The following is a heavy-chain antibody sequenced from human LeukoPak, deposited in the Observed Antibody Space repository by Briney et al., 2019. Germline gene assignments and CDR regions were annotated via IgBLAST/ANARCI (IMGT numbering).Heavy chain of an antibody. CDR3: AKNNNQPQYYYYYMDV. CDR2: ISPAGGTT. CDR1: GFTFSSEA. V-gene: IGHV3-23*01. J-gene: IGHJ6*03. Sequence: GGSLRLSCSVSGFTFSSEAMGWVRQLPGGGLEWVSTISPAGGTTYYAESMKGRFTISRDNSKSTLYLQMNSLRVEDTAVYYCAKNNNQPQYYYYYMDVWGKGTTVTVSS. D-gene: IGHD1-14*01.